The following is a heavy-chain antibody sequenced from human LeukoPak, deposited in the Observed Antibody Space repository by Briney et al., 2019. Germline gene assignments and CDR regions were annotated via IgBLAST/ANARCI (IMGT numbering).Heavy chain of an antibody. CDR2: IIPIFGTA. J-gene: IGHJ4*02. Sequence: ASVKVSCKASGGTFSSYAISWVRQAPGQGLEWMGGIIPIFGTANYAQKFQGRVTITTDESTSTAYMELSSLRSEDTAVYYCAICGQQLVSDFDYWGQGTLVTVSS. V-gene: IGHV1-69*05. CDR3: AICGQQLVSDFDY. CDR1: GGTFSSYA. D-gene: IGHD6-13*01.